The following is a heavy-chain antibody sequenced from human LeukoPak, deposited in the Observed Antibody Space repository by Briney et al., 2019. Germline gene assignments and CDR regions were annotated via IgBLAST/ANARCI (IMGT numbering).Heavy chain of an antibody. J-gene: IGHJ6*02. V-gene: IGHV4-61*02. CDR3: ASGERGYSYGSSFYYYYGMDV. Sequence: SETLSLTSTVSGGSISSGSYYWSWIRQPAGKGLEWIGRIYTSGSTNYNPSLKSRVTISVDTSKNQFSLKLSSVTAADTAVYYCASGERGYSYGSSFYYYYGMDVWGQGTTVTVSS. CDR2: IYTSGST. D-gene: IGHD5-18*01. CDR1: GGSISSGSYY.